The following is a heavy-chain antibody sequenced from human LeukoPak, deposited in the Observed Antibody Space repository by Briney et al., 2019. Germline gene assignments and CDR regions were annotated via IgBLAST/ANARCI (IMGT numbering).Heavy chain of an antibody. V-gene: IGHV4-39*02. J-gene: IGHJ3*02. Sequence: SETLSLTCTVSGASIITNAFYWGWIRQSPEKKLEWIGSIFYSGDAYYNPSLKSRVTLSVDTSKNQFSLKLSSVTAADTAVYYCAREMEVGQYDAFDIWGQREMVTVSS. CDR1: GASIITNAFY. CDR2: IFYSGDA. CDR3: AREMEVGQYDAFDI. D-gene: IGHD1-26*01.